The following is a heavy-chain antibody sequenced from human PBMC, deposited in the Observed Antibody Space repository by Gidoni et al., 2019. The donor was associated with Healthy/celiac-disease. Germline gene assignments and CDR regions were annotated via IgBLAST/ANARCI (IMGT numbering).Heavy chain of an antibody. CDR1: AFTSRSYS. CDR3: ARDYYDSSGYLPDY. CDR2: ISSSSSYI. J-gene: IGHJ4*02. D-gene: IGHD3-22*01. Sequence: EVQLVESGGGLVKPGGSLRLSCAASAFTSRSYSMNWVRQAPGKGLEWVSSISSSSSYIYYADSVKGRFTISRDNAKNSLYLQMNSLRAEDTAVYYCARDYYDSSGYLPDYWGQGTLVTVSS. V-gene: IGHV3-21*01.